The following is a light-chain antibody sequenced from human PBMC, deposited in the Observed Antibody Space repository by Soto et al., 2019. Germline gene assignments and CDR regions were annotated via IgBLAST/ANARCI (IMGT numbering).Light chain of an antibody. CDR1: QSISGSY. CDR2: AAS. CDR3: QQYGDSPLT. V-gene: IGKV3-20*01. Sequence: ENVLTQPPGTLSLSPGERATLSCRASQSISGSYLAWYQQKPGQAPRLLIYAASSRATGIPDRFSGSGSGTDFTLTISRLEPEDFAVYHCQQYGDSPLTFGGGTKVDIK. J-gene: IGKJ4*01.